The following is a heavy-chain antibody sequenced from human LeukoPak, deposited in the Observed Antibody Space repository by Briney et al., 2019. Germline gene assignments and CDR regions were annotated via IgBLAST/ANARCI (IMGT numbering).Heavy chain of an antibody. Sequence: PVKVSCKASGGTFSSYAISWVRQAPGQGLEWMGRIIPIFGIANYAQKFQGRVTITADKSTSTAYMELSSLRSEDTAVYYCAREAPHYGDLNWFDPWGQGTLVTVSS. CDR1: GGTFSSYA. J-gene: IGHJ5*02. V-gene: IGHV1-69*04. D-gene: IGHD4-17*01. CDR3: AREAPHYGDLNWFDP. CDR2: IIPIFGIA.